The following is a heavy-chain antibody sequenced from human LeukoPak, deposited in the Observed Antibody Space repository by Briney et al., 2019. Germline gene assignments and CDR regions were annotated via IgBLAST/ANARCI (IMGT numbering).Heavy chain of an antibody. D-gene: IGHD4-23*01. V-gene: IGHV3-21*04. J-gene: IGHJ3*02. CDR3: ASYGGNPWIDAFDI. CDR2: ISSSSSYI. CDR1: GFTFSSYS. Sequence: GGSLRLSCAASGFTFSSYSMNWVRQAPGKGLEWVSSISSSSSYIYYADSVKGRFTISRDNAKNSLYLQMNSLRAEDTAVYYCASYGGNPWIDAFDIWGQGTMVTVSS.